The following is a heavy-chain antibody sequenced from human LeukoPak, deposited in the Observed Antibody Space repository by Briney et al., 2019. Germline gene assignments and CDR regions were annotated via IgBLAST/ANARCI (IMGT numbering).Heavy chain of an antibody. V-gene: IGHV4-34*01. CDR1: GVSFSGYY. Sequence: PSETLSLTCAVYGVSFSGYYWSWLRQPPGKGLEWIGEINHSGSTNYNPSLKSRVTISGDTSKIQFSLKLSSVTAAGTAVYYCARGRGPPALLWFGAKVPGWFEPWGQGTLVTVSS. CDR2: INHSGST. J-gene: IGHJ5*02. D-gene: IGHD3-10*01. CDR3: ARGRGPPALLWFGAKVPGWFEP.